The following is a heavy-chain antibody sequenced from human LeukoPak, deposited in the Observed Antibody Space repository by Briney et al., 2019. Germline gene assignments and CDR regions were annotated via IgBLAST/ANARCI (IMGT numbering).Heavy chain of an antibody. J-gene: IGHJ4*02. CDR1: GFTFGDYA. D-gene: IGHD2-15*01. CDR2: ISGSGGST. Sequence: GGSLRLSCTASGFTFGDYAMSWVRQAPGKGLKWVSAISGSGGSTYYADSVKGRITISRDNSKNTLYLQMNSLRAEDTAVYYCAKGVGYCSGGSCQQFDYWGQGTLVTVSS. V-gene: IGHV3-23*01. CDR3: AKGVGYCSGGSCQQFDY.